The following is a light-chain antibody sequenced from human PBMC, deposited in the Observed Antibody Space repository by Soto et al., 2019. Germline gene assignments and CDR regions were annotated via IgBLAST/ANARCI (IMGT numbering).Light chain of an antibody. J-gene: IGKJ2*01. Sequence: EILMTQSPATMSVSPGDRATISCRASQSVSSNLAWYQQKPGQAPRLLIYVASTRATGIPASFSGSGSGTEFTLTGSILLSEDFGVYYCQHYNNCPPYTFGQGTTLEIK. V-gene: IGKV3-15*01. CDR3: QHYNNCPPYT. CDR1: QSVSSN. CDR2: VAS.